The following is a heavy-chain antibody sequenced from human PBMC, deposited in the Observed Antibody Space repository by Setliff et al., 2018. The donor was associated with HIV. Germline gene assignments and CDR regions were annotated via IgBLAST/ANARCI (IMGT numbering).Heavy chain of an antibody. CDR2: IHSSGST. CDR1: GDSISSSRNY. Sequence: SETLSLTCTVSGDSISSSRNYWGWIRQPPGKGLEWIGNIHSSGSTYYNPSLKSRVTISVDTSKNQLSLKLSSVTAADTAVYYCASYYRVSGWYQEASWFFDLWGRGTLVTVSS. V-gene: IGHV4-39*01. D-gene: IGHD6-19*01. CDR3: ASYYRVSGWYQEASWFFDL. J-gene: IGHJ2*01.